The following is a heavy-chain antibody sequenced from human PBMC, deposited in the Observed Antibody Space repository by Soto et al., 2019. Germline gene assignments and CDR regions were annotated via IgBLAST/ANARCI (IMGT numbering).Heavy chain of an antibody. CDR2: IYYSGST. CDR3: ARDSRATLHVNYYYYGMDV. D-gene: IGHD5-12*01. V-gene: IGHV4-59*01. CDR1: GGSISSYY. J-gene: IGHJ6*02. Sequence: PSETLSLTCTVSGGSISSYYWSWIRQPPGKGLEWIGYIYYSGSTNYNPSLKSRVTISVDTSKNQFSLKLSSVTAADTAVYYCARDSRATLHVNYYYYGMDVWGQGTTVTVSS.